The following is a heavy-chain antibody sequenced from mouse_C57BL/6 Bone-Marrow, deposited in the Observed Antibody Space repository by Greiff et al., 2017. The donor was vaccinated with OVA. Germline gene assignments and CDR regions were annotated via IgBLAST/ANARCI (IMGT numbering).Heavy chain of an antibody. D-gene: IGHD1-1*01. V-gene: IGHV1-9*01. Sequence: QVQLKESGAELMKPGASVKLSCKATGYTFTGYWIEWVKQRPGHGLEWIGEILPGSGSTNYNEKFKGKATFTADTSSNTAYMQLSSLTTEDSAIYYCARGNYYYGSSLYWYFDVWGTGTTVTVSS. J-gene: IGHJ1*03. CDR1: GYTFTGYW. CDR3: ARGNYYYGSSLYWYFDV. CDR2: ILPGSGST.